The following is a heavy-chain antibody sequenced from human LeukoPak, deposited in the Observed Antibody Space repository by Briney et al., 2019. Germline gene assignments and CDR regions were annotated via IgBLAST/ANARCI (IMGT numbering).Heavy chain of an antibody. CDR1: GFTFSDYY. CDR2: VWYDGSKK. CDR3: ARGVGYYDSSGTIDY. D-gene: IGHD3-22*01. Sequence: GGSLRLSCAASGFTFSDYYMSWIRQAPGKGLEWVAVVWYDGSKKYSADSVKGRITISRDDSKNTLYLQMNSLRAEDTAVYYCARGVGYYDSSGTIDYWGQGTLVTVSS. J-gene: IGHJ4*02. V-gene: IGHV3-33*08.